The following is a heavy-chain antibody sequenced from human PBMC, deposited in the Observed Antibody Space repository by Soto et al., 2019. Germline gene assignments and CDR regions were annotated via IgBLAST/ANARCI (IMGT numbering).Heavy chain of an antibody. J-gene: IGHJ6*02. CDR1: GYSFSSFG. CDR3: ARESTVPTARVGYFYYGVDV. CDR2: ISVYNGNT. D-gene: IGHD2-2*01. V-gene: IGHV1-18*01. Sequence: QVRLVQSGAEVKKPGASVKVSCKASGYSFSSFGITWVRQAPGQGLEWMGWISVYNGNTNYAQSLQGRVSLTTDTTTSTACMELRSLRSDDTAIYFCARESTVPTARVGYFYYGVDVWGQGTTVTVSS.